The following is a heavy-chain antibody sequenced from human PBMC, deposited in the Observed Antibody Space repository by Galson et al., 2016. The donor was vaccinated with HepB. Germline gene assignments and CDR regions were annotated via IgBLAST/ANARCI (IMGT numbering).Heavy chain of an antibody. V-gene: IGHV3-30*18. CDR3: AKIRSGGSWGYYYGMDV. CDR2: ISYDGSDT. D-gene: IGHD2-15*01. J-gene: IGHJ6*02. CDR1: GFNFRNYG. Sequence: SLRLSCAASGFNFRNYGIYWVRQAPGKGLEWVAVISYDGSDTHFTDSVKGRFTVSRDNSNNTMYLQMDSLRAEDTAVYYCAKIRSGGSWGYYYGMDVWGQGTTVIVSS.